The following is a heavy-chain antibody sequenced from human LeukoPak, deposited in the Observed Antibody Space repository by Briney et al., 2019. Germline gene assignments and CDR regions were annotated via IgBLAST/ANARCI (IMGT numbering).Heavy chain of an antibody. CDR1: GGSISSSSYY. D-gene: IGHD5-18*01. V-gene: IGHV4-39*01. CDR3: ARSTQLQLWTWGYFDY. Sequence: SETLSLTCTVSGGSISSSSYYWGWIRQPPGKGLEWIGSIYYSGSTYYNPSLKSRVTISVDTSKNQFSLKLSSVTAADTAVYYCARSTQLQLWTWGYFDYWGQGTLVTVSS. J-gene: IGHJ4*02. CDR2: IYYSGST.